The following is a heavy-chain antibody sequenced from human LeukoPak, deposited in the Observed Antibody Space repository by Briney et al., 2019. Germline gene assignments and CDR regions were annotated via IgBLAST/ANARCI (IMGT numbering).Heavy chain of an antibody. V-gene: IGHV3-66*01. CDR3: AKWGSTWGFDN. CDR2: IYSGGST. CDR1: GFTVSSNY. Sequence: GGSLRLSCAASGFTVSSNYMSWVRQAPGKGLEWVSVIYSGGSTYYADSVKGRFAISRDNAKSSVFLQMNNLRAEDTAVYYCAKWGSTWGFDNWGQGTLVTVSS. J-gene: IGHJ4*02. D-gene: IGHD7-27*01.